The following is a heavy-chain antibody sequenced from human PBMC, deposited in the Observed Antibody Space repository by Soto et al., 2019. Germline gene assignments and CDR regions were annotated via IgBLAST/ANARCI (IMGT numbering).Heavy chain of an antibody. J-gene: IGHJ5*02. Sequence: ASVKVSCKVSGYTLTELSMHWVRQAPGKGLEWMGGFDPEDGETIYAQKFQGRVTMTEDTSTDTAYMELSSLRSEDTAVYYCATGIRISPQSTDARMVRGVIKHNWFDPWGQGTLVTVSS. CDR3: ATGIRISPQSTDARMVRGVIKHNWFDP. V-gene: IGHV1-24*01. CDR2: FDPEDGET. CDR1: GYTLTELS. D-gene: IGHD3-10*01.